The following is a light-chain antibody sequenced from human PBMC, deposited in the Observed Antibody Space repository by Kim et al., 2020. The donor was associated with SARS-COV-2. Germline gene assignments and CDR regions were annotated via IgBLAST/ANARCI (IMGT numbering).Light chain of an antibody. CDR3: YNRQNSSNNLV. J-gene: IGLJ2*01. CDR2: DKN. V-gene: IGLV3-19*01. CDR1: SSRSNY. Sequence: GEKIRSTSHGDSSRSNYASWYQQKPGRAPAIVINDKNNRPSGVTERFSGSSSGKTTSFSITGAKPEDEDDDYCYNRQNSSNNLVFGGGTQLTVL.